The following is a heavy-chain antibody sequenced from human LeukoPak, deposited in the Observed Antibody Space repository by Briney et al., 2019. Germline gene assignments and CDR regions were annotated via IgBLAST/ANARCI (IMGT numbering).Heavy chain of an antibody. J-gene: IGHJ6*02. Sequence: PSETLSLTCTVSGGSISSYYWSWIRQPPGKGLEWIGYIYYSGSTNYNPSLKSRVTISVDTSKNQFSPKLSSVTAADTAVYYCARHRYYYDSSGYSTHYYYGMDVWGQGTTVTVSS. CDR1: GGSISSYY. V-gene: IGHV4-59*08. CDR2: IYYSGST. D-gene: IGHD3-22*01. CDR3: ARHRYYYDSSGYSTHYYYGMDV.